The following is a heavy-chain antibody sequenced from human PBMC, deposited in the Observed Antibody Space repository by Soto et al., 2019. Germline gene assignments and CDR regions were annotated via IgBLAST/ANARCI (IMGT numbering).Heavy chain of an antibody. V-gene: IGHV4-30-4*01. Sequence: SETLSLTCTVSGASISSADYFWSWIRQPPGQGLEWIGYIYYSGNIFYNPSLESRVTISVDTSKNQFSLKLTSVTAADTAVYYCARQRTVYFARPGDWLDPWGQGTLVTVSS. D-gene: IGHD3-9*01. J-gene: IGHJ5*02. CDR2: IYYSGNI. CDR3: ARQRTVYFARPGDWLDP. CDR1: GASISSADYF.